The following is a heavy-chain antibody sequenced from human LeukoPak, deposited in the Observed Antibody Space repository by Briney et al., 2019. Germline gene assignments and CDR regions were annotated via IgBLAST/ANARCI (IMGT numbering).Heavy chain of an antibody. CDR1: GGTFSSYA. CDR3: ARGGTTEGDYFDY. Sequence: ASVKVSCKASGGTFSSYAISWVRQAPGQGLEWMGRIIPILGIANYAQKFQGRVTITADKSTSTAYMELSSLRSEDTAVYYCARGGTTEGDYFDYWGQGTLVTVSS. V-gene: IGHV1-69*04. D-gene: IGHD4-11*01. CDR2: IIPILGIA. J-gene: IGHJ4*02.